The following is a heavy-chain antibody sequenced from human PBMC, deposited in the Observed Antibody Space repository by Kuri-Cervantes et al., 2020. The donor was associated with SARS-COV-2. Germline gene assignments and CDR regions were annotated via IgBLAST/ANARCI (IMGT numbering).Heavy chain of an antibody. CDR2: ISSSSSYI. Sequence: LSLTCAASGFTFSSYSMNWVRQAPGKGLEWVSSISSSSSYIYYADSVKGRFTISRDNAKNSLYLQMNSLRAEDTAVYYCAKGGNYYGSGFGYWGQGTLVTVSS. D-gene: IGHD3-10*01. CDR1: GFTFSSYS. J-gene: IGHJ4*02. CDR3: AKGGNYYGSGFGY. V-gene: IGHV3-21*01.